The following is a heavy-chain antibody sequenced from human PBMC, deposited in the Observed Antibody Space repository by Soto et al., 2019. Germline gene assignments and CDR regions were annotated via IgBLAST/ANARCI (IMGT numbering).Heavy chain of an antibody. J-gene: IGHJ6*02. CDR3: ARAPFDGVCCDYYYYGMDV. V-gene: IGHV1-69*13. Sequence: ASVKVSCKASGGTFSSYAISWVRQAPGQGLEWMGGIIPIFGTANYAQKFQGRVTITADESTSTAYMELSSLRSEDTAVYYCARAPFDGVCCDYYYYGMDVWGQGTTVTVSS. CDR2: IIPIFGTA. D-gene: IGHD2-8*01. CDR1: GGTFSSYA.